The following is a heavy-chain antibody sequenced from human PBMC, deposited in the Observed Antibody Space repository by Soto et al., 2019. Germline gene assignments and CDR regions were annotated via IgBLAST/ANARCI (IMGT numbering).Heavy chain of an antibody. V-gene: IGHV1-69*02. D-gene: IGHD1-1*01. J-gene: IGHJ4*02. Sequence: QVQLVQSGAEVKKPGSSVKVSCKASGGTFSSYTISWVRQAPGQGLEWMGRIIPILGIANYAQKFQGRVTITADKSTSTAYMELSSLRSEDTAVYYCASLSNETPHDYWGQGTLVTVSS. CDR3: ASLSNETPHDY. CDR2: IIPILGIA. CDR1: GGTFSSYT.